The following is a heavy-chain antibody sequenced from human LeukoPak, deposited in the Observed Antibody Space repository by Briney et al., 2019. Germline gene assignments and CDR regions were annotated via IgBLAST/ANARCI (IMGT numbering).Heavy chain of an antibody. CDR2: INPNSGGT. J-gene: IGHJ4*02. V-gene: IGHV1-2*02. D-gene: IGHD6-13*01. CDR1: GYTFSGDY. Sequence: ASVKVSCKASGYTFSGDYMHWVRQAPGQGLEWMGWINPNSGGTNYAQKFQGRVTMTRDTSISTAYMELSRLRSDDTAVYYCAWSSSWYSYFDYWGQGTLVTVSS. CDR3: AWSSSWYSYFDY.